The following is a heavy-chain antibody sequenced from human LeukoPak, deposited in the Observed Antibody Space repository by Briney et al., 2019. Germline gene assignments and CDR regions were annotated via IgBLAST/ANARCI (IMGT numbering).Heavy chain of an antibody. CDR1: GFTFDDYA. CDR3: AKDIGVIDGGFDY. Sequence: GGSLRLSCAASGFTFDDYAMHWVRQAPGKGLEWVSLISWDGGSTYYADSVKGRFTISRDNSKNSLYLQMNSLRAVDTALYYCAKDIGVIDGGFDYWGQGTLVTVSS. D-gene: IGHD3-16*02. J-gene: IGHJ4*02. CDR2: ISWDGGST. V-gene: IGHV3-43D*03.